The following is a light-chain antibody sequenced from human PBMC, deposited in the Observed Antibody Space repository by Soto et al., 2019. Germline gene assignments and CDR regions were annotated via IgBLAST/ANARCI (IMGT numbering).Light chain of an antibody. Sequence: EIVLTQSPGILSLSPGERASLSCGASQSISSNLAWYQQKPGQAPRLLIYGASTRATGIPDRFSGSGSGTDFTLTISGLEPEDFAFYYCQQYDVTPPNTFGGGTKVDIK. V-gene: IGKV3-20*01. CDR3: QQYDVTPPNT. CDR1: QSISSN. J-gene: IGKJ4*01. CDR2: GAS.